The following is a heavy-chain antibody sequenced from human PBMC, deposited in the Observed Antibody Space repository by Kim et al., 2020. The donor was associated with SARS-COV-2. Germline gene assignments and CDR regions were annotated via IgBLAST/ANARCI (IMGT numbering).Heavy chain of an antibody. CDR2: IYYSGST. CDR3: ARGARITLFGVVILGGAFDP. J-gene: IGHJ5*02. Sequence: SETLSLTCTVSGGSISSGGYYWSWIRQHPGKGLEWIGYIYYSGSTYYNPSLKSRVTISVDTSKNQFSLKLSSVTAADTAVYYCARGARITLFGVVILGGAFDPWGQGTLVTVSS. CDR1: GGSISSGGYY. V-gene: IGHV4-31*03. D-gene: IGHD3-3*01.